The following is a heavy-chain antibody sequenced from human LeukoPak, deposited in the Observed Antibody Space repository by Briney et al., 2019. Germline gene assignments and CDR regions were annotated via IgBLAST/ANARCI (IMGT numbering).Heavy chain of an antibody. CDR1: GDSISNTNYY. D-gene: IGHD3-10*01. V-gene: IGHV4-39*01. Sequence: SETLSHTCSVSGDSISNTNYYWGWIRQPPGKGLEWIGTIYHSGTTYDNPSLKRRVTISVDTSKNQLSLNLTSVTAAGTAVYFCARGPTLWLNFDHWGQGALITVSS. J-gene: IGHJ4*02. CDR2: IYHSGTT. CDR3: ARGPTLWLNFDH.